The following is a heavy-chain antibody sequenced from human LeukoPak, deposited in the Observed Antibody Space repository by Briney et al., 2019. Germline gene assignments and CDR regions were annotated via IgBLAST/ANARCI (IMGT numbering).Heavy chain of an antibody. CDR2: IHHSGNT. CDR1: GYSISSGYY. V-gene: IGHV4-38-2*01. CDR3: ARRGDGYNFFDY. J-gene: IGHJ4*02. D-gene: IGHD5-24*01. Sequence: SSETLSLTCAVSGYSISSGYYWGWIRPPPGKGLEWIGSIHHSGNTYYNPSLRSRVTVSVDTSKNQISLKLSSVTAADTPVYYCARRGDGYNFFDYWGQGTLVTVSS.